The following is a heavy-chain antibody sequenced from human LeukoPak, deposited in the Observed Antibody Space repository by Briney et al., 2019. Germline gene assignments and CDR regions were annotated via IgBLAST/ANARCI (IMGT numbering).Heavy chain of an antibody. J-gene: IGHJ4*02. CDR1: GYTFTSYG. D-gene: IGHD5-24*01. CDR2: ISAYNGNT. CDR3: ARVDVASPSRWLQFHVYGPTTDY. Sequence: ASVKVSCKASGYTFTSYGISWVRQAPGQGLEWMGWISAYNGNTNYAQKLQGRVTMTTDTSTSTAYMELRSLRSDDTAVYYCARVDVASPSRWLQFHVYGPTTDYWGQGTLVTVSS. V-gene: IGHV1-18*01.